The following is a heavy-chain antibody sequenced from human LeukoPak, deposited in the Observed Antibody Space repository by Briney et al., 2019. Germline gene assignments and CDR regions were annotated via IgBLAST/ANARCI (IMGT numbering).Heavy chain of an antibody. CDR2: ISSSGSTI. Sequence: GGSLRLSCAASGFTFSSYEMNWVRQAPGKGLEWVSYISSSGSTIYYADSVKGRFTISRDNAKNSLYLQVNSLRAEDTAVYYCARGGESVAPRGIYYYYYMDVWGKGTTVTISS. CDR1: GFTFSSYE. J-gene: IGHJ6*03. V-gene: IGHV3-48*03. D-gene: IGHD3-16*01. CDR3: ARGGESVAPRGIYYYYYMDV.